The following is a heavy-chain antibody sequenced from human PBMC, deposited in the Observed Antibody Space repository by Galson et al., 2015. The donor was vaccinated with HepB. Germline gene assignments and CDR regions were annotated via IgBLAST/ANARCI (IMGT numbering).Heavy chain of an antibody. CDR3: ARQAIGYSSRGDGFDL. J-gene: IGHJ3*01. D-gene: IGHD6-19*01. CDR2: IFPGDSHT. Sequence: SGAEVKEPGESLKISCKGSGYNFAGYWIGWVRQMPGKGLEWMGIIFPGDSHTNYSPSFQGHVTISTDKSISTAYLQWSSLKASDTAMYYCARQAIGYSSRGDGFDLWGQGTLVTLSS. CDR1: GYNFAGYW. V-gene: IGHV5-51*01.